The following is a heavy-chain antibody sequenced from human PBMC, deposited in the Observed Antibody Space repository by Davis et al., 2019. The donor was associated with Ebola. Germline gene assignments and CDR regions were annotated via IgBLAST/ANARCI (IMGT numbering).Heavy chain of an antibody. V-gene: IGHV1-69*13. CDR2: IIPIFGTA. CDR1: GGTFSSYA. Sequence: SVKVSCKASGGTFSSYAISWVRQAPGQGLEWMGGIIPIFGTANYAQKFQGRVTITADESTSTAYMELSSLKSEDTAVYYCARAPYYYDRSGPDYFDYWGQGTLVTVSS. J-gene: IGHJ4*02. D-gene: IGHD3-22*01. CDR3: ARAPYYYDRSGPDYFDY.